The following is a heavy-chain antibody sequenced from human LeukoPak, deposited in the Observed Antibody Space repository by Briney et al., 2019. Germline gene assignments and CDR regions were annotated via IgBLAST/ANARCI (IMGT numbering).Heavy chain of an antibody. CDR2: IIPIFGTA. CDR1: GGTFSSYA. CDR3: ASAAPRDYCSSTSCYIAD. D-gene: IGHD2-2*02. V-gene: IGHV1-69*05. Sequence: ASVKVSCKASGGTFSSYAISWVRQAPGQGLEWMGGIIPIFGTANYAQKLQGRVTITTDESTSTAYMELSSLRSEDTAVYYCASAAPRDYCSSTSCYIADWGQGTLVTVSS. J-gene: IGHJ4*02.